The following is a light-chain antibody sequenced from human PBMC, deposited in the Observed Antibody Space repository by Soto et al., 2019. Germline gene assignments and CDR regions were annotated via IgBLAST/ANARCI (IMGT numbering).Light chain of an antibody. CDR1: QPISTY. CDR2: AAS. CDR3: QQSYSTLWT. V-gene: IGKV1-39*01. J-gene: IGKJ1*01. Sequence: DIQITQSPSSLSASVGARVTITCRASQPISTYLNWYQQKPGKAPKLLIYAASTLQTGVPTRFSGSGSGTDFTLTISGLRPEDFATYYCQQSYSTLWTFGQGTKVEVK.